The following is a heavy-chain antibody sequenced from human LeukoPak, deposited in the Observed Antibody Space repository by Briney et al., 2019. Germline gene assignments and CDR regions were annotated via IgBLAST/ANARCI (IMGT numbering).Heavy chain of an antibody. D-gene: IGHD2-2*01. J-gene: IGHJ3*02. CDR1: GYSFTSYW. Sequence: GESLKISCKGSGYSFTSYWIGWVRQMPGKGLEWMGIIYPGDSDTRYSPSFQGQVTISADKSISTAYLQWSSLKASDTAMYYCARLGREYQLLSAFDIWGQGTMVTVSS. CDR2: IYPGDSDT. V-gene: IGHV5-51*01. CDR3: ARLGREYQLLSAFDI.